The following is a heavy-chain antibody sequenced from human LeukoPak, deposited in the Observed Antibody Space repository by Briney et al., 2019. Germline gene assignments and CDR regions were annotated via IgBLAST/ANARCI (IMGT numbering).Heavy chain of an antibody. D-gene: IGHD5-12*01. V-gene: IGHV3-23*01. J-gene: IGHJ4*02. Sequence: GGSLRLSCAASGFTFNNYAMNWVRQAPGKGLEWVSAISGSGGSTYYADSVKGRFTISRDNSKNTLYLQMNSLRAEDTAVYYCAKDSNIVATVSFDYWGQGTLVTVSS. CDR2: ISGSGGST. CDR1: GFTFNNYA. CDR3: AKDSNIVATVSFDY.